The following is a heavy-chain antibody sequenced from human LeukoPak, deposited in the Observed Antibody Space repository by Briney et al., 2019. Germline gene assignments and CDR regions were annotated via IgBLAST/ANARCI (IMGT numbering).Heavy chain of an antibody. V-gene: IGHV3-21*01. CDR1: GFTFSSYS. CDR3: ARDAPLRGYFGMDV. CDR2: ISSSSSYL. J-gene: IGHJ6*04. Sequence: GGSLRLSCAASGFTFSSYSVNWVRQAPGKALEWVSSISSSSSYLYYADSVKGRFTISRDNAKNSLYLQMNSLRVEDTAVYYCARDAPLRGYFGMDVWGRGTTVTVSS.